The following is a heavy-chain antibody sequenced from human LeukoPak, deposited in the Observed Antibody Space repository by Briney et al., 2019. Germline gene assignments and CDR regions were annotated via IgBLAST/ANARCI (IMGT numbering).Heavy chain of an antibody. Sequence: GGSLRLSCAASGFTVSSNYMSWVRQAPGKGLEWVSVIYSGGSTYYADSVKGRFTISRDNSKNTLYLQMNSLRAEDTAVYYCARAPYDFWSGYRYMDVWGKGTTVTVSS. CDR1: GFTVSSNY. CDR2: IYSGGST. J-gene: IGHJ6*03. CDR3: ARAPYDFWSGYRYMDV. D-gene: IGHD3-3*01. V-gene: IGHV3-53*01.